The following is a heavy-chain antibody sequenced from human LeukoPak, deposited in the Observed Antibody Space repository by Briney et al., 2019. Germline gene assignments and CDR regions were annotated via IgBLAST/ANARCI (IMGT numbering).Heavy chain of an antibody. D-gene: IGHD1-26*01. J-gene: IGHJ4*02. Sequence: GAPRLSCAASGFTFSNYVMRWVRQAPGKGLEWISAISGSGGSTYYADSVKGRFTISRDNSKNTLYLQMNSLRAEDTAVYYCAKTPSYSGSYYFDYWGQGTLVTVSS. V-gene: IGHV3-23*01. CDR1: GFTFSNYV. CDR3: AKTPSYSGSYYFDY. CDR2: ISGSGGST.